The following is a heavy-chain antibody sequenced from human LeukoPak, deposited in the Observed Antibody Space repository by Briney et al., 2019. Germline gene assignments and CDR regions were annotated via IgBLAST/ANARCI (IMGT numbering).Heavy chain of an antibody. Sequence: SETLSLTCTVSGGSISSYYWSWIRQPPGKGLEWIGYIYYSGSTNYNPSLKSRVTISVDTSKNQFSLKLSSVTAADTAVYYCARWGILTGYFDYWGQGTLVTVSS. J-gene: IGHJ4*02. CDR1: GGSISSYY. CDR2: IYYSGST. D-gene: IGHD3-9*01. V-gene: IGHV4-59*01. CDR3: ARWGILTGYFDY.